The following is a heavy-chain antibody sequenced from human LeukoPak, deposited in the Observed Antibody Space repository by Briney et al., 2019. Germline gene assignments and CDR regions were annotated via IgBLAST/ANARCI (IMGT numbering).Heavy chain of an antibody. V-gene: IGHV3-33*01. CDR2: IWYDGSSQ. Sequence: TGGSLRLSCAASGFTFSSYGMHWVRQAPGKGLEWVALIWYDGSSQYYGDSVKGRFTISRDDSNNTLYLHMNSLRAEDTAVYYCARDSNYYFDYWGQGTLVTVSS. CDR1: GFTFSSYG. J-gene: IGHJ4*02. D-gene: IGHD1-1*01. CDR3: ARDSNYYFDY.